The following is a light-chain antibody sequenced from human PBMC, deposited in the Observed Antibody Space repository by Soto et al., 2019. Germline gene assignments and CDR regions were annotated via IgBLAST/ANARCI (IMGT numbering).Light chain of an antibody. V-gene: IGKV1-39*01. CDR1: QSISNN. J-gene: IGKJ1*01. CDR2: AAS. Sequence: DIQMTQSPSSLSASVEDRVIITCRASQSISNNLTWYQQKPGKAPKLLIFAASSLQSGVPSRFSGSRSGPDFTLTISSLQPEDFATYYCQQSYSSPPTFGQGTKVEIK. CDR3: QQSYSSPPT.